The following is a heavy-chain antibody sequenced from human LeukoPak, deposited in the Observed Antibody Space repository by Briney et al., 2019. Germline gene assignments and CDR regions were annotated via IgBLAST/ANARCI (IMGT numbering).Heavy chain of an antibody. V-gene: IGHV4-61*01. CDR1: GYSISSGYY. CDR2: IYYSGST. Sequence: PSETLSLTCTVSGYSISSGYYWSWIRQPPGKGLEWIGYIYYSGSTNYNPSLKSRVTISVDTSKNQFSLKLSSVTAADTAVYYCARDPYATTEFDYWGQGTLVTVSS. CDR3: ARDPYATTEFDY. J-gene: IGHJ4*02. D-gene: IGHD4-11*01.